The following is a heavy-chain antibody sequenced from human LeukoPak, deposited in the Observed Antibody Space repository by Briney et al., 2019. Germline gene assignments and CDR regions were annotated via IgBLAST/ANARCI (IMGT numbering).Heavy chain of an antibody. CDR2: ISSSSSYI. J-gene: IGHJ4*02. D-gene: IGHD3-10*01. V-gene: IGHV3-21*01. CDR3: ARDGGSLIRGVIITGRLFDY. Sequence: GGSLRLSCAASGFTFSSYSMNWVRQAPGKGLEWVSSISSSSSYIYYADSVKGRFTISRDNAKNSLYLQMNSLRAEDTAVYYCARDGGSLIRGVIITGRLFDYWGQGTLITVSS. CDR1: GFTFSSYS.